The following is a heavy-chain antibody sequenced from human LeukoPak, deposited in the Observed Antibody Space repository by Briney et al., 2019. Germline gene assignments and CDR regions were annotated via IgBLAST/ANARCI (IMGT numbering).Heavy chain of an antibody. CDR2: IYSGGST. Sequence: GGSLRLSCAASGFIFGTYAMGWVRQAPGKGLEWVSVIYSGGSTYYADSVKGRFTISRDNSKNTLYLQMNSLRAEDTAVYYCARSRDYYDSSGYYGYYFDYWGQGTLAIVSS. J-gene: IGHJ4*02. CDR3: ARSRDYYDSSGYYGYYFDY. V-gene: IGHV3-53*01. D-gene: IGHD3-22*01. CDR1: GFIFGTYA.